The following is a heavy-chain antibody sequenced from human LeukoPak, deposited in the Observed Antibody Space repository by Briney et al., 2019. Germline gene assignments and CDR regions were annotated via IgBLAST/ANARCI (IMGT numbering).Heavy chain of an antibody. V-gene: IGHV3-7*01. Sequence: PGGSLRLSCTASGFTFSSYWMSWVRQAPGKGLEWVANIKQDGSEKYYVDSVKGRFTISRDNANNLVFLQMNSLRVEDTAVYYCARDPHSSPSWSDFWGQGTLVSVSS. CDR1: GFTFSSYW. CDR3: ARDPHSSPSWSDF. D-gene: IGHD6-13*01. J-gene: IGHJ4*02. CDR2: IKQDGSEK.